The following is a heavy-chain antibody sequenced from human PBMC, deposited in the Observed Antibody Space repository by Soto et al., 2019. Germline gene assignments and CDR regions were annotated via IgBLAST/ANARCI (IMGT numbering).Heavy chain of an antibody. D-gene: IGHD6-19*01. J-gene: IGHJ6*02. CDR1: GYSFSSYW. CDR3: ARHPHRYSSGWYTGGEYYYYGMDV. Sequence: GESLKISCKGAGYSFSSYWVGWVRQMPGKGLVLMGIINPGDSDTTYSQSFQGQVPSSADKSISTAYLQWSSLKASDTAMYYCARHPHRYSSGWYTGGEYYYYGMDVWGQGTTVTVSS. CDR2: INPGDSDT. V-gene: IGHV5-51*01.